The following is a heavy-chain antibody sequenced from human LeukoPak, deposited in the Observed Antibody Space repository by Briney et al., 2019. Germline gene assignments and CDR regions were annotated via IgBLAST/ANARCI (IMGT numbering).Heavy chain of an antibody. Sequence: SETLSLTCTVSGGSMSTYYWSWIRQPPGKGLEWIGYIHYSGSTNYNPSLKNRVTISVDMSKNQFSLKLSSVTAADTAVYYCARQLGDWNDWFDPWGQGTLVTVSS. CDR1: GGSMSTYY. D-gene: IGHD1-1*01. J-gene: IGHJ5*02. CDR2: IHYSGST. V-gene: IGHV4-59*08. CDR3: ARQLGDWNDWFDP.